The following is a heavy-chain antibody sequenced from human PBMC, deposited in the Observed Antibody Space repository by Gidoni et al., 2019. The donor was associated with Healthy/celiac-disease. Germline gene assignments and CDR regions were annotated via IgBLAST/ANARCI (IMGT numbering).Heavy chain of an antibody. Sequence: DVQLVESGGGLVQPGGSLRLSCAASGFTFCIYSMNWVRQAPGKGLEWGSSISSSSSYIYYADSVKGRFTSSRDNAKNSLELQMNSLRAEDTAVYYCARGGGIAARELFDYGGKGTLVTVSS. CDR3: ARGGGIAARELFDY. V-gene: IGHV3-21*01. D-gene: IGHD6-25*01. CDR1: GFTFCIYS. J-gene: IGHJ4*02. CDR2: ISSSSSYI.